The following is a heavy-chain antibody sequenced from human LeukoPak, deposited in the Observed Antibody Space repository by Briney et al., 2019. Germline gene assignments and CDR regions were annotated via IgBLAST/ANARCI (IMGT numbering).Heavy chain of an antibody. J-gene: IGHJ4*02. CDR2: ISGGSDNI. Sequence: GGSLRLSCAASGFTFSDYYLTWIRQAPGKGLEWVTYISGGSDNIYYADSVKGRFTISRDNAKNSLYLQMNSLRAEDTAVYYCAREGSGYSSDYWGQGTLVTVSS. CDR1: GFTFSDYY. V-gene: IGHV3-11*04. CDR3: AREGSGYSSDY. D-gene: IGHD3-22*01.